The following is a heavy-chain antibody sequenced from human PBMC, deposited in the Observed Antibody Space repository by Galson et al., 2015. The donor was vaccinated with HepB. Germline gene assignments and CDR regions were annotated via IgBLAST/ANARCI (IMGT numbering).Heavy chain of an antibody. J-gene: IGHJ3*02. V-gene: IGHV1-69*06. CDR3: ARAPVYAINMYAFDI. D-gene: IGHD2-8*01. CDR2: IIPIFGTA. Sequence: SVKVSCKASGGTFSSYAISWVRQAPGQGLEWMGGIIPIFGTANYAQKFQGRVTITADKSTSTAYMELSSLRSEDTAVYYCARAPVYAINMYAFDIWGQGTMVTVSS. CDR1: GGTFSSYA.